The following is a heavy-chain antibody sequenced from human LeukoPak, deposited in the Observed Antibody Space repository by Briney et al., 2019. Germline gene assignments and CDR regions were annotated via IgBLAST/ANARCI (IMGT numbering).Heavy chain of an antibody. D-gene: IGHD4-17*01. J-gene: IGHJ1*01. CDR2: IYYSGST. CDR3: ARSGYGDYFGAAEYFQH. CDR1: GGSISSYY. V-gene: IGHV4-59*01. Sequence: SETLSLTCTVSGGSISSYYWSWIRQPPGKGLEWIGYIYYSGSTNYNPSLKSRVTISVDTSKNQFSLKLSSVTAAGTAVYYCARSGYGDYFGAAEYFQHWGQGTLVTVSS.